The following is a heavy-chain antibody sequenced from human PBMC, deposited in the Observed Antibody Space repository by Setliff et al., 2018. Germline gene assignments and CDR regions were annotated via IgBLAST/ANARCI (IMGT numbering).Heavy chain of an antibody. Sequence: PGESLKISCKGSGYSFTSYWIGWVRQMPGKGLEWMGIIYPGDSDTRYSPSFQGQVTISADKSISTAYLQWSSLKASDTALYFCARERLYYDDLTGFSPEAFDIWGQGTMVTVS. J-gene: IGHJ3*02. V-gene: IGHV5-51*01. CDR1: GYSFTSYW. D-gene: IGHD3-9*01. CDR2: IYPGDSDT. CDR3: ARERLYYDDLTGFSPEAFDI.